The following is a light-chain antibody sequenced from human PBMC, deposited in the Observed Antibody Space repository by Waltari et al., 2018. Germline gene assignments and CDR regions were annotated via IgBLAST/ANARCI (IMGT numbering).Light chain of an antibody. CDR3: QQYNSYSWT. V-gene: IGKV1-5*03. J-gene: IGKJ1*01. CDR1: QSISSW. CDR2: KAS. Sequence: DIQMTQSPSTLSASVGDRVTITGRASQSISSWLAWYQQKQGKAPKLLIYKASSLESGVPSRFSGSGSGTEFTLTISSLQPDDFATYYCQQYNSYSWTFGQGTKVEIK.